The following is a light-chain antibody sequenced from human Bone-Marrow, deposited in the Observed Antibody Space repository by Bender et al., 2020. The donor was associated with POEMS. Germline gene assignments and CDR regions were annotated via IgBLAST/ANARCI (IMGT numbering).Light chain of an antibody. Sequence: QSALTQPRSVSGSPGQSVTISCTGTSSDVGGYGYVSWYQQHPGKAPKVMIYDVSRRPSGVPDRFSGSKSGNTASLTISGLQAEDEADYYCCSYAGSRYVFGTGTKVTVL. CDR1: SSDVGGYGY. V-gene: IGLV2-11*01. CDR2: DVS. J-gene: IGLJ1*01. CDR3: CSYAGSRYV.